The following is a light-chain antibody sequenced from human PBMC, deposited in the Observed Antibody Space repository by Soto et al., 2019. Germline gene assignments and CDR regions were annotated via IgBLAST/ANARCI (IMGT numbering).Light chain of an antibody. J-gene: IGKJ5*01. CDR3: QQYTGPPTT. CDR2: GAA. CDR1: QTVSSNY. Sequence: LTQGRSALGLSRRSKDRMSGMSSQTVSSNYLAWCQQRPGQAPRLLIYGAATRGVGIPDRVSGSGSGPDFTLTITRLEPEVSAVYFCQQYTGPPTTFGQGTRLEIK. V-gene: IGKV3-20*01.